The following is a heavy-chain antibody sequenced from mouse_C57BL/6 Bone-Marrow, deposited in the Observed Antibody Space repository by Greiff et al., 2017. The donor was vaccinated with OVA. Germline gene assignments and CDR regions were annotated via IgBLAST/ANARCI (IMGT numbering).Heavy chain of an antibody. CDR3: ARSIYSPYAMDY. V-gene: IGHV1-54*01. D-gene: IGHD2-12*01. Sequence: QVQLKQSGAELVRPGTSVKVSCKASGYAFTNYLIEWVKQRPGQGLEWIGVINPGSGGTNYNEKFKGKATLTADKSSSTAYMQLSSLTSEDSAVYFCARSIYSPYAMDYWGQGTSVTVSS. J-gene: IGHJ4*01. CDR1: GYAFTNYL. CDR2: INPGSGGT.